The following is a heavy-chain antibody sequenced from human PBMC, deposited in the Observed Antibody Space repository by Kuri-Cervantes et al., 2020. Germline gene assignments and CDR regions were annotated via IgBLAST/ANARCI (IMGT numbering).Heavy chain of an antibody. Sequence: SETLSLTCTVSGYSISSGYYWGWIRQPPGKGLEWIGSIYYSGTTYYNPSLKSRVTISVDTSKNQFSLKLSSVTAADTAVYYCARQQQQLRLYNWFDPWGQGTLVTVSS. D-gene: IGHD6-13*01. V-gene: IGHV4-38-2*02. CDR1: GYSISSGYY. CDR2: IYYSGTT. J-gene: IGHJ5*02. CDR3: ARQQQQLRLYNWFDP.